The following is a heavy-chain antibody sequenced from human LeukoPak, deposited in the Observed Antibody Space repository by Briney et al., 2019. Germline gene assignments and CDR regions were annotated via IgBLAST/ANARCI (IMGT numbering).Heavy chain of an antibody. CDR2: ISGSGGTT. CDR3: AKTNGYYSD. D-gene: IGHD3-22*01. Sequence: GGSLRLSCAASGFTFSNYGMNWVRQAPGKGLERVSGISGSGGTTYYADSVKGRFTISRDNSKNSLSLQVSSLRAEDTAVYYCAKTNGYYSDWGQGTLVNVSS. J-gene: IGHJ4*02. CDR1: GFTFSNYG. V-gene: IGHV3-23*01.